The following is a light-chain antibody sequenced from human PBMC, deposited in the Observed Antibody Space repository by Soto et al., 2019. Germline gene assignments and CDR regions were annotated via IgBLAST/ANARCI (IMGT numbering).Light chain of an antibody. CDR3: GTWDSSLSAGV. CDR1: GSNIGNKY. CDR2: DNS. J-gene: IGLJ3*02. V-gene: IGLV1-51*01. Sequence: QSVLTQPPSVSAAPGQKVTISCSGSGSNIGNKYVSWYQQLSGTAPKLLIYDNSQRPSGIPDRFSGSKSGTSATLGITGLQTGDEADYYCGTWDSSLSAGVFGGGTKVTVL.